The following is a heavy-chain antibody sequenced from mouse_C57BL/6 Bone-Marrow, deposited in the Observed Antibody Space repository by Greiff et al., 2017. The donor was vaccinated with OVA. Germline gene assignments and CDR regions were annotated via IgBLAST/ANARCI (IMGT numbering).Heavy chain of an antibody. J-gene: IGHJ3*01. CDR1: GFTFSSYG. V-gene: IGHV5-6*02. CDR2: ISSGGSYT. Sequence: DVMLVESGGDLVKPGGSLKLSCAASGFTFSSYGMSWVRQTPDKRLEWVATISSGGSYTYYPDSVKGRFTISRDNAKNTLYLQMSSLKSEDTAMYYCASLYDGYLSWFAYWGQGTLVTVSA. D-gene: IGHD2-3*01. CDR3: ASLYDGYLSWFAY.